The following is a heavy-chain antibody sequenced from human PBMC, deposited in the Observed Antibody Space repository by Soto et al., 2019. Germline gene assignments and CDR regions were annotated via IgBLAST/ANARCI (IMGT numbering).Heavy chain of an antibody. V-gene: IGHV3-33*01. J-gene: IGHJ6*02. CDR3: ARGPGRPPLRYYRMDV. Sequence: SVGSLRLSCAASGFMFNRDGMHWVREVRGKGLEWVADIWYDGNNEYYADSVKGRFTFSRDNSKNTLYLQMNNLRAGDTAVYYCARGPGRPPLRYYRMDVWGQGTTVTVSS. CDR1: GFMFNRDG. CDR2: IWYDGNNE.